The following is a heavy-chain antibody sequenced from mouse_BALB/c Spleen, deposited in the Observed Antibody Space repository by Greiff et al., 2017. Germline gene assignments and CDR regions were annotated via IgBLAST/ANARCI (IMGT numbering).Heavy chain of an antibody. V-gene: IGHV1S137*01. D-gene: IGHD2-14*01. J-gene: IGHJ3*01. CDR3: ARDGYYRYDGSWFAY. Sequence: VQLQQSGAELVRPGVSVKISCKGSGYTFTDYAMHWVKQSHAKSLEWIGVISTYYGDASYNQKFKGKATMTVDKSSSTAYMELARLTSEDSAIYYCARDGYYRYDGSWFAYWGQGTLVTVSA. CDR2: ISTYYGDA. CDR1: GYTFTDYA.